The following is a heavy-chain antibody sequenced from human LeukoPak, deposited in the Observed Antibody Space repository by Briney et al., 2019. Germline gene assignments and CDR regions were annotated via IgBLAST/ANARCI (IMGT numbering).Heavy chain of an antibody. D-gene: IGHD3-10*01. CDR2: INSDGTST. CDR3: ATDDNYYGSGAFDY. J-gene: IGHJ4*02. V-gene: IGHV3-74*01. Sequence: GGSLRLSCAASGFTFGRYWMHWVRQAPGKGLVWVSHINSDGTSTTYADSVKGRFTISRDNAKNTLFLQMNSLRAEDTAVYYCATDDNYYGSGAFDYWGQGTLVTVSS. CDR1: GFTFGRYW.